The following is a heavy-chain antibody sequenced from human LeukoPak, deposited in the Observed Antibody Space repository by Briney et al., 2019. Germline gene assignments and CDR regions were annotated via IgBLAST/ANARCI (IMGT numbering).Heavy chain of an antibody. V-gene: IGHV1-8*01. Sequence: EASVKVSCKASGYTFTSYDINWVRQATGQGLAWMGWMNPNSGNTGYAQKFQGRVTMTRNTSISTAYMELSSLRSEDTAVYYCASADIVVVPAAIDYYYGMDVWGQGTTVTVSS. J-gene: IGHJ6*02. CDR1: GYTFTSYD. CDR2: MNPNSGNT. D-gene: IGHD2-2*01. CDR3: ASADIVVVPAAIDYYYGMDV.